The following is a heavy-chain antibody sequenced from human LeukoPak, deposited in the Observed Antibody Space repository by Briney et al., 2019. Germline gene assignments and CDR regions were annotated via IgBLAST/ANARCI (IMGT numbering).Heavy chain of an antibody. V-gene: IGHV3-64*01. CDR2: ISSIGGST. Sequence: GGSLRLSCAASGFTFSSYAMHWVRQAPGKGLEYVSAISSIGGSTCYANSVKGRFTISRDNSKNTLYLQMGSLRAEDMAVYYCARVSRYYFDYWGQGTLVTVSS. CDR3: ARVSRYYFDY. J-gene: IGHJ4*02. CDR1: GFTFSSYA.